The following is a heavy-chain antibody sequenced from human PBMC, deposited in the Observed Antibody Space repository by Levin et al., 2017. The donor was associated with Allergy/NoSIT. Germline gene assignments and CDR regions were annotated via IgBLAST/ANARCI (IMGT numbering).Heavy chain of an antibody. D-gene: IGHD5-12*01. J-gene: IGHJ4*02. Sequence: GESLKISCAGSGFTFSHAWMSWVRQAPGKGLEWVGRIKSKNEGGTTEYAAPVKGRVTISRDDSENTMYLELNSLKTEDTAVYYCTTESLGYGDYDLGYWGQGTLVTVSS. CDR1: GFTFSHAW. CDR3: TTESLGYGDYDLGY. CDR2: IKSKNEGGTT. V-gene: IGHV3-15*01.